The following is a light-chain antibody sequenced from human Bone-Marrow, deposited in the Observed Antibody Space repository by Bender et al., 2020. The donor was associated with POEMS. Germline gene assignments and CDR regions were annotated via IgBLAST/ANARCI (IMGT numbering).Light chain of an antibody. V-gene: IGLV2-23*01. CDR1: SSDVGVYNF. Sequence: QSALTQPASVSGSPGQSITISCTGTSSDVGVYNFVSWYQQHAGTAPKLIIYEASKRPSGLSDRFSGSKSGNTASLTISGLQPEDEADYYCCAYAGSSTLVFGGGTKLTVL. CDR3: CAYAGSSTLV. J-gene: IGLJ2*01. CDR2: EAS.